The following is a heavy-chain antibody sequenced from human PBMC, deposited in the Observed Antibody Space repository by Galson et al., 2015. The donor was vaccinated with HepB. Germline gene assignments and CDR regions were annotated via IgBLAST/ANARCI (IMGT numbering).Heavy chain of an antibody. CDR1: GFTVSSDY. J-gene: IGHJ4*02. CDR3: ARDHRYCTNGVCYSGHDY. Sequence: SLRLSCAASGFTVSSDYMSWVRQAPGKGLEWVSLIYSGGTTYYADSVKGRFTISRDNSKNTLYLQMNSLRVEDTAVYYCARDHRYCTNGVCYSGHDYWGQGTLVTVSS. V-gene: IGHV3-53*01. CDR2: IYSGGTT. D-gene: IGHD2-8*01.